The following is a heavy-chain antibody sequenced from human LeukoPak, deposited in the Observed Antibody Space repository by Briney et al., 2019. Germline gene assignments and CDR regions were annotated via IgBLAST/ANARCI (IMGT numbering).Heavy chain of an antibody. V-gene: IGHV4-59*01. D-gene: IGHD3-10*01. J-gene: IGHJ5*02. CDR3: ARLITMVRGVIESLFDP. CDR2: IYYSGST. Sequence: TSETLSLTCTVSGGSICSCYWRWMRQPPGKGLEWIGYIYYSGSTNYNPSLKSRVTISVDMSKNQFSLKLSSVTAADTAVYYCARLITMVRGVIESLFDPWGQGTLVTVSS. CDR1: GGSICSCY.